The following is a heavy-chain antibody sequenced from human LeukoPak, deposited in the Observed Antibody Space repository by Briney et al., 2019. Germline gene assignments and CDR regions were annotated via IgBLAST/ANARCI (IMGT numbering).Heavy chain of an antibody. CDR2: IYYSGST. V-gene: IGHV4-59*11. Sequence: SETLSLTCTVSGGSISSHYWSWIRQPPGKGLEWIVYIYYSGSTNYNPSLKSRVTISVDTSKNQFSLKLSSVTGADTAVYYCAREISGGGSYYDYWGQGTLVTVSS. D-gene: IGHD1-26*01. J-gene: IGHJ4*02. CDR3: AREISGGGSYYDY. CDR1: GGSISSHY.